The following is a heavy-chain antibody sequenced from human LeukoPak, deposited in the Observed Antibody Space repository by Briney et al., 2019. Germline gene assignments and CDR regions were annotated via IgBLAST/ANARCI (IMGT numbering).Heavy chain of an antibody. Sequence: GGSLRLSCVGSGFTFSSHWMSWVRQAPGKGLEWVANIKQDGSGVDYVDSVKGRFTISRDNAKNSLFLQMNSLRAEDTAVYYRERDFIWGQGTLVTVSS. CDR2: IKQDGSGV. J-gene: IGHJ4*02. V-gene: IGHV3-7*05. CDR3: ERDFI. CDR1: GFTFSSHW. D-gene: IGHD3-10*01.